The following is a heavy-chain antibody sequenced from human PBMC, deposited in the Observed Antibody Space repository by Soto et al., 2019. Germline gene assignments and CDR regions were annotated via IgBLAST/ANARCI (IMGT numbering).Heavy chain of an antibody. CDR2: ISGSGVST. Sequence: EVQLLESGGGLVQPGGSLRLSCAASGFTFSSYAMNWVRHAPGKGLEWVSAISGSGVSTYYADSVKGRFTISRDNSKNTLYLQMNSLRAEDTAVYYCAKVPIFGVVSRSYGMDVWGQGTTVTVSS. J-gene: IGHJ6*02. D-gene: IGHD3-3*02. CDR1: GFTFSSYA. V-gene: IGHV3-23*01. CDR3: AKVPIFGVVSRSYGMDV.